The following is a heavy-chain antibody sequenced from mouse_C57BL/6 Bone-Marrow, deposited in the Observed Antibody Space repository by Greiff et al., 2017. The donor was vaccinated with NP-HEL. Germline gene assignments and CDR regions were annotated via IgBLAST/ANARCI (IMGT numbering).Heavy chain of an antibody. CDR1: GYTFTSYW. V-gene: IGHV1-50*01. CDR2: IDPSDSYT. D-gene: IGHD3-2*02. CDR3: ARGATAQATLDY. Sequence: QVQLQQPGAELVKPGASVKLSCKASGYTFTSYWMQWVKQRPGQGLEWIGEIDPSDSYTNYNQKFKGKATLTVDTSSSTAYMQLSSLTSEDSAVYYCARGATAQATLDYWGQGTTLTVSS. J-gene: IGHJ2*01.